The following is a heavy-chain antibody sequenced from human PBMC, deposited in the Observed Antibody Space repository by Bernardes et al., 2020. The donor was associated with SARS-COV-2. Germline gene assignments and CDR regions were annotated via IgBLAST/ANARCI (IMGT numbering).Heavy chain of an antibody. Sequence: GWSLRLSCAASGFTFSSYGMHWVRQAPGKGLEWVAVISYDGSNKYYADSVKGRFTISRDNSKNTLYLQMNSLRAEDTAVYYCAKDRGYSGYDLVYYGMDVWGQGTTVTVSS. D-gene: IGHD5-12*01. CDR2: ISYDGSNK. CDR1: GFTFSSYG. J-gene: IGHJ6*02. V-gene: IGHV3-30*18. CDR3: AKDRGYSGYDLVYYGMDV.